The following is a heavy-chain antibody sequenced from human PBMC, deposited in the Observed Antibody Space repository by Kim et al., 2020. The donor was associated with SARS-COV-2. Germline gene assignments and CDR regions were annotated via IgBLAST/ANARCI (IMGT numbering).Heavy chain of an antibody. CDR2: ISAYNGNT. D-gene: IGHD3-9*01. J-gene: IGHJ3*02. CDR3: ARDLPYDILTGHRIWDAFDI. CDR1: GYTFTSYG. Sequence: ASVKVSCKASGYTFTSYGISWVRQAPGQGLEWMGWISAYNGNTNYAQKLQGRVTMTTDTSTSTAYMELRSLRSDDTAVYYCARDLPYDILTGHRIWDAFDIWGQGTMVTVSS. V-gene: IGHV1-18*01.